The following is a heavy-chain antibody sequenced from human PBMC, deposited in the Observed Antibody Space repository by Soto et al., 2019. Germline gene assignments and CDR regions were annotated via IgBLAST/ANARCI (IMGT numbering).Heavy chain of an antibody. V-gene: IGHV5-51*01. J-gene: IGHJ4*02. CDR3: ARRSSGGWLDY. CDR1: GYRFISYW. D-gene: IGHD6-19*01. CDR2: ILPGDSSS. Sequence: PGESLKISCKGSGYRFISYWIGWVRQMPGKGLEWMGIILPGDSSSKYSPSFQGQVTMSADKSTSTVYMQWSSLKASDTAMYYCARRSSGGWLDYWGQGTLVTVSS.